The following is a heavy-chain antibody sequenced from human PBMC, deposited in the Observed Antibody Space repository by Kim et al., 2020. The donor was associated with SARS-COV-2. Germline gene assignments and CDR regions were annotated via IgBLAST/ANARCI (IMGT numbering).Heavy chain of an antibody. Sequence: GGETYYVALVKGRFTISRDNAKNSLSLQMSYVRADDTAVYYCARDEAGYSVWGQGTLVTVSS. D-gene: IGHD5-12*01. J-gene: IGHJ4*02. CDR2: GGET. V-gene: IGHV3-7*01. CDR3: ARDEAGYSV.